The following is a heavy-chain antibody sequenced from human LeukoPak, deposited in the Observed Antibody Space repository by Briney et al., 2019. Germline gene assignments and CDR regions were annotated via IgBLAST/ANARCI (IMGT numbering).Heavy chain of an antibody. CDR2: ISSSGSTI. D-gene: IGHD6-13*01. CDR1: GFTFSDYY. CDR3: ASAPYSSSWS. V-gene: IGHV3-11*04. Sequence: GGSLRLSRAASGFTFSDYYMSWIRQAPGKGLEWVSYISSSGSTIYYADSVKGRFTISRDNAKNSPYLQMNSLRAEDTAVYYCASAPYSSSWSWGQGTLVTVSS. J-gene: IGHJ4*02.